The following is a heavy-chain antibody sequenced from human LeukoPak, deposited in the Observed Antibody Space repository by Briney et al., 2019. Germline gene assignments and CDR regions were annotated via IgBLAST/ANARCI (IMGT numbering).Heavy chain of an antibody. V-gene: IGHV3-23*01. Sequence: GGSLRLSCAASGFTYSSYAMSWVRQAPGKGLEWVSAISGSGGSTYYADSVKGRFTISRDNSKNTLYLQMNSLRAEDTAVYYCAKDPELRYFDWLLYFDYWGQGTLVTVSS. CDR2: ISGSGGST. CDR1: GFTYSSYA. J-gene: IGHJ4*02. D-gene: IGHD3-9*01. CDR3: AKDPELRYFDWLLYFDY.